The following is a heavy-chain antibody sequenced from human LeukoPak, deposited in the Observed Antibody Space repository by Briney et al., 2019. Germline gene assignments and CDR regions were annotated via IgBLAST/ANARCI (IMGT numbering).Heavy chain of an antibody. D-gene: IGHD3-22*01. J-gene: IGHJ1*01. Sequence: ASVKLSCKASGYTFTSYYMHWVRQAPGQGLEWMGIINPSGGSTSYAQKFQGRVTMTRDTSTSTVYMELSSLRSEDTAVYYCARDHALTTYYYDSSGPGGYFQHWGQGTLVTVSS. CDR2: INPSGGST. CDR1: GYTFTSYY. V-gene: IGHV1-46*01. CDR3: ARDHALTTYYYDSSGPGGYFQH.